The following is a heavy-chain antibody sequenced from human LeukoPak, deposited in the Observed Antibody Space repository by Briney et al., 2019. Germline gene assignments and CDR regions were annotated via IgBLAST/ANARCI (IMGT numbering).Heavy chain of an antibody. Sequence: PGGSLRLSCAASGFTVSSHYMSWVRQAPGKGLAWVSVIYSGGSIYYAGSVKGRFTISRDNSKNTLYLQMNSLRAEDTAVYYCVREIIKGSGWYYFEYWGQGTLVTVSS. J-gene: IGHJ4*02. V-gene: IGHV3-53*01. CDR2: IYSGGSI. CDR1: GFTVSSHY. CDR3: VREIIKGSGWYYFEY. D-gene: IGHD6-19*01.